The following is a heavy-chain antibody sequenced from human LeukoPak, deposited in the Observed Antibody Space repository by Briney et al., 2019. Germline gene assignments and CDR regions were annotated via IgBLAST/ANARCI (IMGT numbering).Heavy chain of an antibody. CDR2: ISAYNGNT. CDR1: GYTFTSYG. CDR3: AGGLSVDLDY. V-gene: IGHV1-18*04. D-gene: IGHD2/OR15-2a*01. J-gene: IGHJ4*02. Sequence: GASVKLACKASGYTFTSYGISWVRQAPGQGLEWMGWISAYNGNTNCAQKLQGRVTMTTDTSTSTAYLELRSLRSDDTAVYYCAGGLSVDLDYWGQGTLVTVSS.